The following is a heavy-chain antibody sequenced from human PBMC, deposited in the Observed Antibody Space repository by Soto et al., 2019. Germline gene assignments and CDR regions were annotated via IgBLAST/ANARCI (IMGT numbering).Heavy chain of an antibody. CDR2: ISSSSFM. J-gene: IGHJ4*02. CDR3: ARDPGVPAAGTSDY. D-gene: IGHD6-13*01. Sequence: PGGSLRLSCAASGFTFSSYTMNWVRQAPGKGLEWVSSISSSSFMYYADSLKGRFTISRDNAKNSLYLQMNSLRAEDTAVYYCARDPGVPAAGTSDYWGQGTLVTVSS. V-gene: IGHV3-21*01. CDR1: GFTFSSYT.